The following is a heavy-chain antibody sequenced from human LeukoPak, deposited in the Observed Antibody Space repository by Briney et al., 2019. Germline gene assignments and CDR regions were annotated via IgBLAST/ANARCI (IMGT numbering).Heavy chain of an antibody. V-gene: IGHV4-39*01. J-gene: IGHJ4*02. D-gene: IGHD3-3*01. Sequence: SETLSLTCTVSGGSISSGNYCWGWIRQPPGKGLEWIGTFCYSGSTYYNPSLKSRVTISVDTSKNQFSLKLSSVTAADTAVYYCARHLAPDFWTYDYWGQGTLVTVSS. CDR2: FCYSGST. CDR1: GGSISSGNYC. CDR3: ARHLAPDFWTYDY.